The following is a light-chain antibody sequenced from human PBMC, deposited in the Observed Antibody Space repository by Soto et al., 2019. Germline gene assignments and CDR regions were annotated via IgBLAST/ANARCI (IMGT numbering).Light chain of an antibody. CDR1: SSNIGADYD. V-gene: IGLV1-40*01. CDR3: QSYDSSLSGVL. CDR2: RNS. Sequence: QSVLTQPPSVSGAPGQRVTISCTGSSSNIGADYDVHWYQYLPGTAPKLLIYRNSNRPSGVPDRFFGSKSGTSASLAITGLQAEDEADYYCQSYDSSLSGVLFGGGTQLTVL. J-gene: IGLJ2*01.